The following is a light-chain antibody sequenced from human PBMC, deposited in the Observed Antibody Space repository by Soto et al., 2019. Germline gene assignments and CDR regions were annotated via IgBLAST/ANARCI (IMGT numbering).Light chain of an antibody. CDR3: KQRSSCKT. CDR2: DAS. Sequence: SCRASQSVSTYLAWYQQKPGQAPRLLIYDASNRATGIRVRFSASGSATEFNLTIGRLEPEESAVYNCKQRSSCKTLGPGTRLEIK. V-gene: IGKV3-11*01. J-gene: IGKJ5*01. CDR1: QSVSTY.